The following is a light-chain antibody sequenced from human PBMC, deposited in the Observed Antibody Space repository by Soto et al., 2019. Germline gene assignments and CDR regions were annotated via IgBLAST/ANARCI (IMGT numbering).Light chain of an antibody. Sequence: ASGVTQSPSSFSESPGDRATIPCLASQGISSYLAWYQQKPGKAPKLLIYAASTLQSGVPSRFSGSGSGTDFTLTISCLQSEDFATYYCQQYYSYLWTFGQGTTVDIK. CDR1: QGISSY. V-gene: IGKV1-8*01. CDR3: QQYYSYLWT. CDR2: AAS. J-gene: IGKJ1*01.